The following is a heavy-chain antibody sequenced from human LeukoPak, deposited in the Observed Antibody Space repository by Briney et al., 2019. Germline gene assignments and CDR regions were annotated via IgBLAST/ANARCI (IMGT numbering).Heavy chain of an antibody. CDR2: IYYSGST. CDR1: GGSISSSSYY. D-gene: IGHD1-1*01. Sequence: SETLSLTCTVSGGSISSSSYYWGWIRQPPGKGLEWIGSIYYSGSTYYNPSLKSRVTISVDTSKNQFSLKLSSVTAADTAVYYRARQRTTERNYYYYGMDVWGQGTTVTVSS. V-gene: IGHV4-39*01. J-gene: IGHJ6*02. CDR3: ARQRTTERNYYYYGMDV.